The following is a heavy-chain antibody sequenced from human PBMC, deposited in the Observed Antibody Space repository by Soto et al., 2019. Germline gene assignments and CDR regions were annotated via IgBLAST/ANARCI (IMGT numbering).Heavy chain of an antibody. D-gene: IGHD5-12*01. CDR3: ARDREDGYIMGHYYYGMDV. Sequence: QVQLVESGGGVVQPGRSLRLSCAASGFTFSSYAMHWVRQAPGKGLEWVAVISYDGSNKYYADSVKGRFTISRDNSKNTLYLQMNSLRAEDTAVYYCARDREDGYIMGHYYYGMDVWGQGTTVTVSS. CDR1: GFTFSSYA. J-gene: IGHJ6*02. V-gene: IGHV3-30-3*01. CDR2: ISYDGSNK.